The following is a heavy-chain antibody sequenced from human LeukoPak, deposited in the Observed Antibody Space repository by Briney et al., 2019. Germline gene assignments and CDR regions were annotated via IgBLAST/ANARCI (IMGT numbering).Heavy chain of an antibody. D-gene: IGHD4-17*01. J-gene: IGHJ4*02. CDR2: MNPNSGNT. CDR1: GYTFTSCD. Sequence: ASVNVSCKASGYTFTSCDINWVRQATGQGLEWMGWMNPNSGNTGYARKFQGRVTMTRNTSISTAYMELSSLRSEDTAVYYCATIHGEDRDYWGQGTLVTVSS. V-gene: IGHV1-8*01. CDR3: ATIHGEDRDY.